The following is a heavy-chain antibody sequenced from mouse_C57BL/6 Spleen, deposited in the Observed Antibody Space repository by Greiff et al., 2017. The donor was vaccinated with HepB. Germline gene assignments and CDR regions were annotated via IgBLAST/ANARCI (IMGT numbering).Heavy chain of an antibody. CDR2: INPNNGGT. V-gene: IGHV1-18*01. J-gene: IGHJ3*01. CDR3: ARSRSYDSPFAY. D-gene: IGHD2-4*01. Sequence: VKIPCKASGYTFTDYNMDWVKQSHGKSLEWIGDINPNNGGTIYNQKFKGKATLTVDKSSSTAYMELRSLTSEDTAVYYCARSRSYDSPFAYWGQGTLVTVSA. CDR1: GYTFTDYN.